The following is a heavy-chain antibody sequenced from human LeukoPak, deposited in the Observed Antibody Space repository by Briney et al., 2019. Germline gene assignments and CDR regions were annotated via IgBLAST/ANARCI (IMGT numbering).Heavy chain of an antibody. Sequence: PGGSLRLSCAASGFTFSSYAMNWVRQAPGKGLEWVANIKQDGSEKYYVDPVKGRFTISRDNAKNSLYLQMNSLRAEDTAVYYCARESDSGSSYYFDYWGQGTLVTVSS. J-gene: IGHJ4*02. CDR2: IKQDGSEK. V-gene: IGHV3-7*01. D-gene: IGHD1-26*01. CDR3: ARESDSGSSYYFDY. CDR1: GFTFSSYA.